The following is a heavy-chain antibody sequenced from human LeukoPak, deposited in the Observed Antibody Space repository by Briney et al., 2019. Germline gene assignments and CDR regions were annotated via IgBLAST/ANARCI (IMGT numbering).Heavy chain of an antibody. CDR2: ISSSSSTI. V-gene: IGHV3-48*01. J-gene: IGHJ5*02. CDR3: ARDWMVRGVITNWFDP. Sequence: TGGSLRLSCAASGFTFSSYSMNWVRQAPGEGLEWVSYISSSSSTIYYADSVKGRFTISRDNAKNSLYLQMNSLRAEDTAVYYCARDWMVRGVITNWFDPWGQGTLVTVSS. D-gene: IGHD3-10*01. CDR1: GFTFSSYS.